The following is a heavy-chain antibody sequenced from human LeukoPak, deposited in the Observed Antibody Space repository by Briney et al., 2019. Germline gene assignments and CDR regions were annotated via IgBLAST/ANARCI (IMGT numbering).Heavy chain of an antibody. D-gene: IGHD4-17*01. CDR3: ARARGMDDYGDFRIK. V-gene: IGHV3-11*06. CDR2: ISSSSSYT. CDR1: GFTFSDYY. J-gene: IGHJ4*02. Sequence: GSLRLSCAASGFTFSDYYMSWIRQAPGKGLEWVSYISSSSSYTNYADSVKGRFTISRDNAKNSLSLQMNGLRAEDTAVYYCARARGMDDYGDFRIKWGQGTLVTVSS.